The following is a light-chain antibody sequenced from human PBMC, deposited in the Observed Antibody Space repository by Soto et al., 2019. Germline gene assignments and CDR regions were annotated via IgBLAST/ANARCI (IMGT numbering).Light chain of an antibody. CDR2: TVS. J-gene: IGKJ4*01. CDR1: QNIGRN. CDR3: QQCYSIPLT. Sequence: DVQMTQSPSSLSTSVGDRVTITCRASQNIGRNLNWYQQKPGKAPKLLIYTVSNLQTGVPLRFSGRGSGTEFTLTISALQPEDFATYYCQQCYSIPLTFGGGTK. V-gene: IGKV1-39*01.